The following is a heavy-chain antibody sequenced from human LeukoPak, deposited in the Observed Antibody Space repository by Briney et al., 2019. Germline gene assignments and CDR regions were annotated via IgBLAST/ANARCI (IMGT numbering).Heavy chain of an antibody. CDR1: GGSFSGYY. V-gene: IGHV4-34*01. CDR2: INHSGST. D-gene: IGHD3-10*01. Sequence: SETLSLTCAVYGGSFSGYYWSWIRQPPGKGLEWIGEINHSGSTYYNPSLKSRVTISVDTSKNQFSLKLSSVTAADTAVYYCARGYGSGSYYFEGYYFDYWGQGTLVTVSS. J-gene: IGHJ4*02. CDR3: ARGYGSGSYYFEGYYFDY.